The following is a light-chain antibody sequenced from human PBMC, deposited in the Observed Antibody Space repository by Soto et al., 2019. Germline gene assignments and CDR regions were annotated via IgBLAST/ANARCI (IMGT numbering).Light chain of an antibody. CDR2: GAS. CDR3: QQYHNWPIT. J-gene: IGKJ5*01. CDR1: QRVSSSY. V-gene: IGKV3D-15*01. Sequence: DIVLTQTPGTLSLSPGERATLSCRASQRVSSSYLAWYQQKPGKAPRLLIYGASNRATGIPARFSGSGSGTEFTLTISSLQSEDFAVYYCQQYHNWPITFGQGTRLEIK.